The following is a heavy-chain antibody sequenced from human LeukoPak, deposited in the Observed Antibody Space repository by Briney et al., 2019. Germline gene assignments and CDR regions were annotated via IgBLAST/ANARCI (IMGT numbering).Heavy chain of an antibody. CDR1: GGSLTSYY. CDR2: IYYTGTT. V-gene: IGHV4-59*01. D-gene: IGHD3-16*01. J-gene: IGHJ4*02. CDR3: ARFGSLREPILDY. Sequence: SETLSLTRTVSGGSLTSYYWSWIRQPPGKGLEWIGCIYYTGTTNYNPSLKSRVTISVDTSKNQFSLKLNSVTAADTAVYYCARFGSLREPILDYWGQGTLVTVSS.